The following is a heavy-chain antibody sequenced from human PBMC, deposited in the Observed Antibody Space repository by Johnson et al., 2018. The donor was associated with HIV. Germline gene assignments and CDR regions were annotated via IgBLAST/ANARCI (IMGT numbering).Heavy chain of an antibody. D-gene: IGHD4-23*01. CDR1: GFTFDDYG. CDR3: AKDVLQWYPRSAFDS. Sequence: VQLVESGGGVVRPGGSLRLSCAASGFTFDDYGMSWVRQAPGKGLEWVSGINWNGGSTGYADSVRGRFTISRDNSKNTLYLQMNSLRAEDTAVHYCAKDVLQWYPRSAFDSWGQGTMVTVSS. CDR2: INWNGGST. J-gene: IGHJ3*02. V-gene: IGHV3-20*04.